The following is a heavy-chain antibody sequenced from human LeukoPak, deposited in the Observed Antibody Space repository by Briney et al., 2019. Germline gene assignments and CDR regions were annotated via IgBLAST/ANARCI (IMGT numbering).Heavy chain of an antibody. CDR3: ARTAHYYYDSSGYNLDAFDI. CDR2: IYPGDSDT. D-gene: IGHD3-22*01. J-gene: IGHJ3*02. CDR1: GYSFTSYW. Sequence: GESLKISCQGSGYSFTSYWIGWVRQMPGKGLEWMGIIYPGDSDTRYSPSFQGQVTISADKSISTAYLQWSSLKASDTAMYYCARTAHYYYDSSGYNLDAFDIWGQGTMVTVSS. V-gene: IGHV5-51*01.